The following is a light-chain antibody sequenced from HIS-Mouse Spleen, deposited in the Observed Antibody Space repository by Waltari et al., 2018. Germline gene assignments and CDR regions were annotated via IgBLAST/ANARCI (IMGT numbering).Light chain of an antibody. CDR3: CSYAGSWV. J-gene: IGLJ3*02. CDR1: SSDVGGYHV. Sequence: QSALTQPRSVSVSPGQSVTISCHGTSSDVGGYHVVSWYQQPPGTAPKLMIYDVSKRPSGVPDRFSGSKSGNMASLTISGLQAEDEADYYCCSYAGSWVFGGGTKLTVL. V-gene: IGLV2-11*01. CDR2: DVS.